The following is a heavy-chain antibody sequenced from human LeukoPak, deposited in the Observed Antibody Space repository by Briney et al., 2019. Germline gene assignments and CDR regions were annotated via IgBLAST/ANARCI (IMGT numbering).Heavy chain of an antibody. J-gene: IGHJ6*03. Sequence: SGTLSLTCTVSGGSISSYYWSWIRQPPGKGLEWIGYIYYSGSTNYNPSLKSRVTISVDTSKNQFSLKLSSVTAADTAVYYCARLPTATKGYYYYMDVWGKGTTVTVSS. CDR1: GGSISSYY. V-gene: IGHV4-59*01. D-gene: IGHD4-17*01. CDR2: IYYSGST. CDR3: ARLPTATKGYYYYMDV.